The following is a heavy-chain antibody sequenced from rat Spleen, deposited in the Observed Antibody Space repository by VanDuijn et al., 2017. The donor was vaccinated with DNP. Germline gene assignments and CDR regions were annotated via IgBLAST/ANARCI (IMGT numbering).Heavy chain of an antibody. CDR2: ITNSGGST. J-gene: IGHJ2*01. V-gene: IGHV5-19*01. D-gene: IGHD1-2*01. Sequence: EVQLVESGGGLVQPGRSLKLSCAASGFTFSNYGMHWIRQAPAKGLEWVASITNSGGSTYYRDSVKGRFTISRDNAKSTLYLQMDSLRSEDTATYYCTRGPIYYQTSYIPDYWGQGVMVTVSS. CDR3: TRGPIYYQTSYIPDY. CDR1: GFTFSNYG.